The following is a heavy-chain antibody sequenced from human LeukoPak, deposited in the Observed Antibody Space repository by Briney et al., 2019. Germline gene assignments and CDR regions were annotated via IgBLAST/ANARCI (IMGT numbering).Heavy chain of an antibody. CDR3: ARDLPRQLADYYYYYMDV. D-gene: IGHD6-6*01. Sequence: GGSLRLSCAASGFTFSSYGMSWVRQAPGKGLEWVSAISGSGGSTYYADSVKGRFTISRDNAKNSLYLQMNSLRAEDTALYYCARDLPRQLADYYYYYMDVWGKGTTVTVSS. V-gene: IGHV3-23*01. CDR2: ISGSGGST. J-gene: IGHJ6*03. CDR1: GFTFSSYG.